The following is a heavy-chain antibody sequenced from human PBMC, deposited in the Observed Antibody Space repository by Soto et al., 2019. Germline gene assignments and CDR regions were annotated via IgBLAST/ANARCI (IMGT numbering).Heavy chain of an antibody. J-gene: IGHJ6*02. V-gene: IGHV3-48*02. D-gene: IGHD6-13*01. Sequence: GGSLSLSCAASGFTFSSYSMNWVRQAPGKGLEWVSYISSSSSTIYYADSVKGRFTISRDNAKNSLYLQMNSLRDEDTAVYYCARSIAAAGTDYYGMDVWGQGTTVTVSS. CDR2: ISSSSSTI. CDR3: ARSIAAAGTDYYGMDV. CDR1: GFTFSSYS.